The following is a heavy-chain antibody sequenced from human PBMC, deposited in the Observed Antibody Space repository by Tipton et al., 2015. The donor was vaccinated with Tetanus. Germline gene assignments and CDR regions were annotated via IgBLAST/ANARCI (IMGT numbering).Heavy chain of an antibody. Sequence: VQLVQSGGEVKKPGESLKISCKGSGHIFNNYWIGWVRQMPGKGLEWIGIIYPGDSDTRYSPSFQGQVTISGAKSISTAYLQWSSLKASDTSMFYCARAHCSDGVCNFDYWGQGALVTVAS. CDR3: ARAHCSDGVCNFDY. J-gene: IGHJ4*02. CDR2: IYPGDSDT. V-gene: IGHV5-51*01. CDR1: GHIFNNYW. D-gene: IGHD2-8*01.